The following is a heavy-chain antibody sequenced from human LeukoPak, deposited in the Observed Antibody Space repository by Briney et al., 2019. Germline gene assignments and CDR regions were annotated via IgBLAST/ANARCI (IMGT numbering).Heavy chain of an antibody. J-gene: IGHJ4*02. CDR3: ATRKCLGCQLFYLDY. D-gene: IGHD3-16*01. Sequence: PGGSLRLSCAASGFTFGSSSMSWVRQAPGQGLQRVANINKDGSETYYVDSVKGRFTISRDNAKNSLYLQMDSLRADDSALYYCATRKCLGCQLFYLDYWGQGSLVTVSS. V-gene: IGHV3-7*01. CDR1: GFTFGSSS. CDR2: INKDGSET.